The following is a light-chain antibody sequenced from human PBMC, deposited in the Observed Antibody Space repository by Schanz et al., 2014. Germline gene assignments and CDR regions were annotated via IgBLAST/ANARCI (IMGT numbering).Light chain of an antibody. CDR3: QQLNSYPLYT. CDR2: AAS. J-gene: IGKJ2*01. CDR1: QSISSY. V-gene: IGKV1-39*01. Sequence: DIQMTQSPSSLSASVGDRVTITCRASQSISSYLNWYQQKPGKAPKLLIYAASSLQSGVPSRFSGSGSGTDFTLTISSLQPEDFATYYCQQLNSYPLYTFGQGTKLEIK.